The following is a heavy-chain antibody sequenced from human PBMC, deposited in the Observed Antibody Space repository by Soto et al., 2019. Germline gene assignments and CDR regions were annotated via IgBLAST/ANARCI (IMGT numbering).Heavy chain of an antibody. CDR3: ARHYGYDYDYVDY. Sequence: QVQLQESGPGLVKPSETLSLTCTVSGWSINTYYWRWIRQPPGKGLEWIGYTYYRANPNYNPSLKSRVTISQRTSESEFGLKLTSVTGAEAAVYYCARHYGYDYDYVDYWGQGTLVTVSS. CDR1: GWSINTYY. J-gene: IGHJ4*02. V-gene: IGHV4-59*08. D-gene: IGHD4-17*01. CDR2: TYYRANP.